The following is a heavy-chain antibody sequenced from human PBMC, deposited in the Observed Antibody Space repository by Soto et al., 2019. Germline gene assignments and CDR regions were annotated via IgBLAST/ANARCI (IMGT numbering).Heavy chain of an antibody. CDR2: ISGSGDTI. CDR1: GFTFSSYA. V-gene: IGHV3-23*01. Sequence: EVQLLESGGGLVQPGGSLRLSCAASGFTFSSYAMSWVRQAPGKGLEWVSSISGSGDTIYYADFVKGRFTISRDNSENTLYLQMNSLRAEDTALYYCAKGPGSYSDFDYWGQGTLVTVSS. D-gene: IGHD1-26*01. CDR3: AKGPGSYSDFDY. J-gene: IGHJ4*02.